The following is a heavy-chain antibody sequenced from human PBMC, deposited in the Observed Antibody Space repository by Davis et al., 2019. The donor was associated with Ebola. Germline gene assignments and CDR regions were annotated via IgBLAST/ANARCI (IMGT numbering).Heavy chain of an antibody. D-gene: IGHD2-8*01. CDR3: ARGPIVLMVYANDAFDI. J-gene: IGHJ3*02. Sequence: ASVKVSCKASGYTFTGYYMHWVRQAPGQGLEWMGRINPNSGGTNYAQKFQGRVTMTRDTSISTAYMELSRLRSDDTAVYYCARGPIVLMVYANDAFDIWGQGTMVTVSS. CDR2: INPNSGGT. CDR1: GYTFTGYY. V-gene: IGHV1-2*06.